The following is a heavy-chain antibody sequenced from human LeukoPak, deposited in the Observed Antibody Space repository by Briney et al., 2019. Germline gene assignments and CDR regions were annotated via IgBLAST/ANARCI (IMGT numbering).Heavy chain of an antibody. J-gene: IGHJ4*02. V-gene: IGHV4-59*01. CDR2: IHFSGST. Sequence: PSETLSLTCSVCGGSISIYYWGWIRQPPGRGLDYIGFIHFSGSTNYNPSLEGRVTISADTSTNQFSLKLTSVTAADTAVYYCARGFMIPLGGVFDSWGQGTLVTVSS. D-gene: IGHD3-16*01. CDR3: ARGFMIPLGGVFDS. CDR1: GGSISIYY.